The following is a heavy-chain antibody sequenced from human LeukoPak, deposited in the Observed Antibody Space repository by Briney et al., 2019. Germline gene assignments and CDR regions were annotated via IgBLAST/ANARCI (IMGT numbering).Heavy chain of an antibody. CDR3: ARDLNWERRNCSGGSCYSGIDY. Sequence: PSETLSLTRTVSGGSISSYYWSWIRQPAGKGLEWIGRIYTSGSTNYNPSLKSRVTMSVDTSKNQFSLKLSSVTAADTAVYYCARDLNWERRNCSGGSCYSGIDYWGQGTLVTVSS. CDR2: IYTSGST. CDR1: GGSISSYY. D-gene: IGHD2-15*01. V-gene: IGHV4-4*07. J-gene: IGHJ4*02.